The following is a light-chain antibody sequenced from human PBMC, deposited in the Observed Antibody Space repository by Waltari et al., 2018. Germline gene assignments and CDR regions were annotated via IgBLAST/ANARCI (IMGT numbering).Light chain of an antibody. Sequence: QSALTQPASVSGSPGQSITISCTGTSSDVGGYNYVSWYQPHPGKAPKLMIYDVIKRPSGVSNRFSGSKSGNTASLTISGLQAEDEADYYCSSYTSSSTLVFGGGTKLTVL. J-gene: IGLJ3*02. V-gene: IGLV2-14*01. CDR1: SSDVGGYNY. CDR3: SSYTSSSTLV. CDR2: DVI.